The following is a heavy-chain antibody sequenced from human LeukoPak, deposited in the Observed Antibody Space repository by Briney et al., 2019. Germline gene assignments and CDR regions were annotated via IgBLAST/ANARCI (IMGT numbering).Heavy chain of an antibody. D-gene: IGHD3-3*01. CDR2: ISGSGGST. V-gene: IGHV3-23*01. CDR1: GFTFSSYA. J-gene: IGHJ5*02. CDR3: AKWVNFWSGYERLNWFDP. Sequence: PGGSLRLSCAASGFTFSSYAMSWVRQAPGKGLEWVSAISGSGGSTYYADSVKGRFTISRDNSKNTLYLQMNSLRAEDTAVYYCAKWVNFWSGYERLNWFDPWGQGTLVTVSS.